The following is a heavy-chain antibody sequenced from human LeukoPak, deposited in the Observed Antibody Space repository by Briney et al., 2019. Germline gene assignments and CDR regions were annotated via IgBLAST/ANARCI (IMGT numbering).Heavy chain of an antibody. CDR1: GFIFSTYN. V-gene: IGHV3-21*01. D-gene: IGHD2-15*01. CDR2: ISSSSSYI. CDR3: ARVAATLYYYYYMDV. Sequence: GGSLRLSCAASGFIFSTYNIDWVRQAPGKGLEWVSSISSSSSYIYYADSVKGRFTISRDNAKNSLYLQMNSLSAEDTAVYYCARVAATLYYYYYMDVWGKGTTVTVSS. J-gene: IGHJ6*03.